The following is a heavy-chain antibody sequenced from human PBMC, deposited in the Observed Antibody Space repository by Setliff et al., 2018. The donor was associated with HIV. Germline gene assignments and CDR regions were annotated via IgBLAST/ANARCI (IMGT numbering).Heavy chain of an antibody. CDR2: INTNTGNP. J-gene: IGHJ6*03. CDR1: GYSLTSFS. D-gene: IGHD6-6*01. CDR3: ARDERIAARHNYYYFMEV. V-gene: IGHV7-4-1*02. Sequence: ASVKVSCKASGYSLTSFSINWVRQAPGQGLEWMGYINTNTGNPTYAQGFTGRFVFSLDTSVSTAYLQISSLKAEDSAIYYCARDERIAARHNYYYFMEVWGKGTTVTVSS.